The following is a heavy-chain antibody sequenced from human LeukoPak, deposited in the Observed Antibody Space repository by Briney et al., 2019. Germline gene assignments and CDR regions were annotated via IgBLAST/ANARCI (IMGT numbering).Heavy chain of an antibody. CDR3: ARLSSGWCFNF. CDR1: GYNFNTYW. J-gene: IGHJ4*02. Sequence: GESLKISCKGSGYNFNTYWIGWVRQMPGKGLEWMGIIYPDDSDARYSPSFQGQVTISADKSISTAFLQWTSLKASDTATYYCARLSSGWCFNFWSQGTLVTVSS. V-gene: IGHV5-51*01. CDR2: IYPDDSDA. D-gene: IGHD6-19*01.